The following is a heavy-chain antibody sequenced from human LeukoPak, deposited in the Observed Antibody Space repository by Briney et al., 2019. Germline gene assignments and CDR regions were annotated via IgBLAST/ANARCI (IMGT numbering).Heavy chain of an antibody. V-gene: IGHV3-53*01. CDR3: AKKGYYDGSGYYMYYFDH. D-gene: IGHD3-22*01. Sequence: GGSLRLSCAASGFTVSSNYMSWVRQAPGKGLEWVSVIYSGGSTYYADSVKGRFTISRDNSKNTLCLQMNSLRAEDTAVYYCAKKGYYDGSGYYMYYFDHWGQGTLVTVSS. CDR2: IYSGGST. J-gene: IGHJ4*02. CDR1: GFTVSSNY.